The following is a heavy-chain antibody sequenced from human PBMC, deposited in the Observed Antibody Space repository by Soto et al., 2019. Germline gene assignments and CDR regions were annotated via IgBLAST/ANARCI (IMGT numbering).Heavy chain of an antibody. Sequence: SETLSLTCTVSGGSVSSDNFYWSWIRQPPGKGLEWIGYIYNSGSTSSKPSLKSRVTISLDTSKNQFSLKLSSVTAADTAVYYCARETEAAYDILTGYQNWFDPWGQGTLVTVSS. CDR1: GGSVSSDNFY. V-gene: IGHV4-61*01. J-gene: IGHJ5*02. CDR3: ARETEAAYDILTGYQNWFDP. CDR2: IYNSGST. D-gene: IGHD3-9*01.